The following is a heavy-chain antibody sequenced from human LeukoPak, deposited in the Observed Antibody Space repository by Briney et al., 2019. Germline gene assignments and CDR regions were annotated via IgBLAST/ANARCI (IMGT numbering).Heavy chain of an antibody. CDR1: GYTFTSYY. V-gene: IGHV1-46*03. CDR3: ARGVSAYYDFWSGYSAPYFDY. CDR2: INPSGGST. D-gene: IGHD3-3*01. J-gene: IGHJ4*02. Sequence: ASVKVSCKAFGYTFTSYYMHWVRQAPGQGLEWMGIINPSGGSTSYAQKFQGRVTMTRDTSTSTVYMELSSLRSEDTAVYYCARGVSAYYDFWSGYSAPYFDYWGQGTLVTVSS.